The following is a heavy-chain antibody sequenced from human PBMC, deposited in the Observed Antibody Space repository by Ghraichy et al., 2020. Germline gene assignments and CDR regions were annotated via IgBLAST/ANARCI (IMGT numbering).Heavy chain of an antibody. D-gene: IGHD4-11*01. CDR3: ARGADSNPLYGMDV. Sequence: GGSLRLSCAASGFTFSSYSMNWVRQAPGKGLKWVSSISSSSSYIYYADSVKGRFTISRDNAKNSLYLQMDSLRAEDTAVYYCARGADSNPLYGMDVWGQGTTVTVSS. J-gene: IGHJ6*02. V-gene: IGHV3-21*01. CDR2: ISSSSSYI. CDR1: GFTFSSYS.